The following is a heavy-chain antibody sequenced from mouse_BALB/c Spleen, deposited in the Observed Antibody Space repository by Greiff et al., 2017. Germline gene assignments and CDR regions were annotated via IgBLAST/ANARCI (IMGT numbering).Heavy chain of an antibody. D-gene: IGHD2-10*01. CDR3: ARRPYYGNYEGYYAMDY. Sequence: QVQLHQSGAELVKPGASVKLSCKTSGYTFTSYWIQWVKQRPGQGLGWIGEIFPGTGTTYYNEKFKGKATLTIDTSSSTAYMQLSSLTSEDSAVYFCARRPYYGNYEGYYAMDYWGQGTSVTVSS. V-gene: IGHV1S132*01. CDR1: GYTFTSYW. CDR2: IFPGTGTT. J-gene: IGHJ4*01.